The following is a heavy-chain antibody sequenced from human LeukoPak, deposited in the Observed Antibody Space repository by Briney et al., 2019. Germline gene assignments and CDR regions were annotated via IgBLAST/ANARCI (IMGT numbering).Heavy chain of an antibody. CDR1: GGSFSGYY. J-gene: IGHJ3*02. D-gene: IGHD6-19*01. Sequence: SETLSLTCAVYGGSFSGYYWSWIRQPPGKGLEWIGETNHSGSTNYNPSLKSRVTISVDTSKNQFSLKLSSVTAADTAVYYCARHGSIAVGDAFDIWGQGTMVTVSS. CDR3: ARHGSIAVGDAFDI. CDR2: TNHSGST. V-gene: IGHV4-34*01.